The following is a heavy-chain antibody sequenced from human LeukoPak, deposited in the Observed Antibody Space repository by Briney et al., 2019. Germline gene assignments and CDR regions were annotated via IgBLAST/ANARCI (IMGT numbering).Heavy chain of an antibody. CDR3: ARHYLYGDPPAFDI. CDR1: GGSISSYS. Sequence: SETLSLTCTVSGGSISSYSWGWIRQPPGKGLEWIGYMYSRGSTNDNPSLKSRVTISRDTSKNQLSLRVTSVTAADTAMYYCARHYLYGDPPAFDIWGQGTMVTVSS. D-gene: IGHD4-17*01. V-gene: IGHV4-59*08. CDR2: MYSRGST. J-gene: IGHJ3*02.